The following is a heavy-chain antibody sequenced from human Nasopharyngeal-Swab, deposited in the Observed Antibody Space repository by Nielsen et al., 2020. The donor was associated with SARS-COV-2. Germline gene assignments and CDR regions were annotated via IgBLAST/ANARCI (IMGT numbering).Heavy chain of an antibody. Sequence: ASVKVSCKASGYTFTGYYMHWVRQAPGQGLEWMGWINPNSGGTNYAQKFQGRVTMTRDTSISTAYMELSRLRSDDTAVYYCARENYYDSSGLDYWGQGTLFTVSS. CDR3: ARENYYDSSGLDY. CDR2: INPNSGGT. V-gene: IGHV1-2*02. J-gene: IGHJ4*02. CDR1: GYTFTGYY. D-gene: IGHD3-22*01.